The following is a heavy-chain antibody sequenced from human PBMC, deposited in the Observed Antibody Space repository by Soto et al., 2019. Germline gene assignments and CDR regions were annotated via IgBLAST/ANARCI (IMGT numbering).Heavy chain of an antibody. CDR1: GFVFTNYG. D-gene: IGHD5-18*01. CDR3: ASSGRGDVTAMVNYYHYGMDV. J-gene: IGHJ6*02. Sequence: PGGSLRLSCAESGFVFTNYGMHWVRQAPGKGLEWVAVIWNDGSNKYYADSVKGRFTISQDNSKNTLYLQMNSLRAEDTAVYYCASSGRGDVTAMVNYYHYGMDVWGQGSTVTVSS. CDR2: IWNDGSNK. V-gene: IGHV3-33*01.